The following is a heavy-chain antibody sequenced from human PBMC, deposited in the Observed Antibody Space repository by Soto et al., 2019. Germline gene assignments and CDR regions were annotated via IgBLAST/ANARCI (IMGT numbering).Heavy chain of an antibody. V-gene: IGHV1-69*02. D-gene: IGHD4-17*01. Sequence: QVQLVQSGAEVKKPGSSVKVSRKPSGGILNRYSINWVRQAPGHGLEWMGRIFPIFDMTNYAQKFQGRVTITAEKSTNVVYMELSSLTYADTAIYYCATNRGDYGDFSSDHWGQGTLVTVSS. J-gene: IGHJ5*02. CDR3: ATNRGDYGDFSSDH. CDR2: IFPIFDMT. CDR1: GGILNRYS.